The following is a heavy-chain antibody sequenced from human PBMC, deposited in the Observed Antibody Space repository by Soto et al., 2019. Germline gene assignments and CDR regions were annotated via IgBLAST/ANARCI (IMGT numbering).Heavy chain of an antibody. CDR2: IYPGDSNT. V-gene: IGHV5-51*01. CDR3: ARQGYCSSTACYTVDY. Sequence: VESLKISCNGSGYRFTSYWIGWVRQMPWKGLEWMGIIYPGDSNTRYSPSFQGQVTISADKSISTAYLQWSSLKASDTAMYYCARQGYCSSTACYTVDYWGQGTLVTVSS. CDR1: GYRFTSYW. D-gene: IGHD2-2*02. J-gene: IGHJ4*02.